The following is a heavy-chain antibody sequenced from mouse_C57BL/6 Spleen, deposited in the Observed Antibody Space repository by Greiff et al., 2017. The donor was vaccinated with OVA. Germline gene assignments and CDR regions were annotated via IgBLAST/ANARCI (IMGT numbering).Heavy chain of an antibody. V-gene: IGHV1-15*01. J-gene: IGHJ2*01. CDR2: IDPETGGT. D-gene: IGHD3-3*01. CDR3: TRWRDEGYYFDY. CDR1: GYTFTDYE. Sequence: VQLQQSGAELVRPGASVTLSCKASGYTFTDYEMHWVKQTPVHGLEWIGAIDPETGGTAYNQKFKGKAILTADKSSSTAYMELRSLTSEDSAVYYCTRWRDEGYYFDYWGQGTTLTVSS.